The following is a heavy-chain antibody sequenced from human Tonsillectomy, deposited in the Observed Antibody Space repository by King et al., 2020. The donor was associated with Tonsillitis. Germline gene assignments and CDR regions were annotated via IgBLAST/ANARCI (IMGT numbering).Heavy chain of an antibody. J-gene: IGHJ4*02. Sequence: VQLVESGGGLVKPGGSLRLSCAASGFTFSDYYMSWIRQAPGKGLEWVSYISSSSSYTNYADYVKGRFTISRDNAKNSLYLQMNSLRAEETAVYYCARSGNYYDSSGYPRYWGQGALVTVSS. CDR2: ISSSSSYT. CDR3: ARSGNYYDSSGYPRY. V-gene: IGHV3-11*05. D-gene: IGHD3-22*01. CDR1: GFTFSDYY.